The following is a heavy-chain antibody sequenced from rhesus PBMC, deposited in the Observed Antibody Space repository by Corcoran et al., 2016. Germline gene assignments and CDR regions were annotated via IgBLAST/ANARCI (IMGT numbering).Heavy chain of an antibody. Sequence: QVQLQESGPGLVKPSETLSLTCAVSGGSISSNYWSWIRQPPGKGLEWFGRTSGSGGSTDYNPSLKSRVTISPDTSKTQFSVKLSSVTAADTAVYYCARAGQRKYYFDYWGQGVLVTVSS. CDR3: ARAGQRKYYFDY. D-gene: IGHD3-9*01. V-gene: IGHV4-173*01. J-gene: IGHJ4*01. CDR2: TSGSGGST. CDR1: GGSISSNY.